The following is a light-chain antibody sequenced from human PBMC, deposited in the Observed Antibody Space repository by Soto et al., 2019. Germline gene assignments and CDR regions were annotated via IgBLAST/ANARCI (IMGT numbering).Light chain of an antibody. CDR2: DAS. CDR1: QSVITN. Sequence: EIVMTQSPGTLSVSPGGRAALSCRASQSVITNLAWYQQKPGQAPRLLLFDASTRATGIPARFSGSGSGSEFTYAISSLQSADVAGYYCHQYYNWPRWTFGQENKEEV. J-gene: IGKJ1*01. V-gene: IGKV3-15*01. CDR3: HQYYNWPRWT.